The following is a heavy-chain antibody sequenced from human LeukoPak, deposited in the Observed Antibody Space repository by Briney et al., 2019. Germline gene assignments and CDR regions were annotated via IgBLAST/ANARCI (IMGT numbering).Heavy chain of an antibody. J-gene: IGHJ4*02. CDR1: GYSFTSYW. V-gene: IGHV5-51*01. Sequence: GGPLNISCKGSGYSFTSYWIGWARQLHGKGLEWMGIIYPGDSDTRYSPSFQGQVTISADKSISTAYLQWSSLKASDTAMYYCARPTGGYGDYELDYWGQGTLVTVSS. CDR3: ARPTGGYGDYELDY. D-gene: IGHD4-17*01. CDR2: IYPGDSDT.